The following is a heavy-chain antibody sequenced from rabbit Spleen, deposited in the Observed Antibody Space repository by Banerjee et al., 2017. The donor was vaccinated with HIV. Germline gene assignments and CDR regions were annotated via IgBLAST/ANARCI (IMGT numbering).Heavy chain of an antibody. Sequence: EQLEESGGDLVKPGASLTLTCKGSGLDFSSSYWICWVRQAPGKGLELIACIHGGSSGSTNYANWAKGRFTISKTSSTTVTLQMTSLTVADTATYFCARDTSSSFSSYGMDLWGPGTLVT. CDR3: ARDTSSSFSSYGMDL. D-gene: IGHD1-1*01. CDR1: GLDFSSSYW. J-gene: IGHJ6*01. CDR2: IHGGSSGST. V-gene: IGHV1S45*01.